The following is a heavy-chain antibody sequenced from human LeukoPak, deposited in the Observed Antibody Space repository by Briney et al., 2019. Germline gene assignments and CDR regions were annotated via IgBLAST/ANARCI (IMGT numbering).Heavy chain of an antibody. CDR3: ATYTHWVAGDV. CDR1: GFTFSDSW. D-gene: IGHD3-16*01. J-gene: IGHJ6*02. CDR2: MNQDGSAK. V-gene: IGHV3-7*01. Sequence: GGSLRLSCTASGFTFSDSWMSWVRQAPGKGLEWVANMNQDGSAKDYVDSVKGRFTISRDNARNSLYLQMSSLRAEDTAVYYCATYTHWVAGDVWGQGTTVTVSS.